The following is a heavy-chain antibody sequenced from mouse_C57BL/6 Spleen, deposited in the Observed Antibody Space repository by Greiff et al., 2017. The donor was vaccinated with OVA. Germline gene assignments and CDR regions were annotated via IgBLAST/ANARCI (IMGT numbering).Heavy chain of an antibody. V-gene: IGHV1-36*01. CDR2: VYPYNGGT. Sequence: EVQRVESGPVLVKPGPSVKISCKASGFTFTDYYMHWVKQSHGKSLEWIGLVYPYNGGTSYNQKFKGKATLTVDTSSSTAYMELNSLTSEDSAVYYCARRNYGSSYWYFDVWGTGTTVTVSS. J-gene: IGHJ1*03. CDR1: GFTFTDYY. CDR3: ARRNYGSSYWYFDV. D-gene: IGHD1-1*01.